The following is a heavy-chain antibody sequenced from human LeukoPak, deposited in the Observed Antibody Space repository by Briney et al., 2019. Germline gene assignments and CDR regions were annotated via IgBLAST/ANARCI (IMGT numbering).Heavy chain of an antibody. CDR2: INHSGST. J-gene: IGHJ4*02. V-gene: IGHV4-34*01. CDR3: ARDRGNNYGFTYDF. D-gene: IGHD5-18*01. CDR1: GGSFSGYY. Sequence: TSETLSLTCAVYGGSFSGYYWSWIRQPPGKGLEWIGEINHSGSTNYNPSLKSRVTISVDTSKNQFSLELSSVTAADTAVYYCARDRGNNYGFTYDFWGQGTLVTVSS.